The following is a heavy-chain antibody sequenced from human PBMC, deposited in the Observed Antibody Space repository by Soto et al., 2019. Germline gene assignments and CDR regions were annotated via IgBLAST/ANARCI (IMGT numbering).Heavy chain of an antibody. CDR3: ARKDKSGYFNWFDP. D-gene: IGHD3-22*01. CDR2: TFPSDSDT. CDR1: GYRFTSYW. V-gene: IGHV5-51*01. J-gene: IGHJ5*02. Sequence: PGESLKISCRTSGYRFTSYWIAWVRQMPGKGLEWMGITFPSDSDTRYSPSFQGQVTISADRSTSAVFLQWASLKASDTAVYFCARKDKSGYFNWFDPWVQGTLATVPS.